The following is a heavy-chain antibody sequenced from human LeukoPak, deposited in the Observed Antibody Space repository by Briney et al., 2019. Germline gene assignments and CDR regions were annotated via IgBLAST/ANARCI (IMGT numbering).Heavy chain of an antibody. J-gene: IGHJ4*02. D-gene: IGHD5-12*01. CDR2: INPTSGGT. V-gene: IGHV1-2*02. CDR3: ARGYSGYDLPDY. CDR1: GYTFTGDF. Sequence: AASVKVSCKASGYTFTGDFMHWVRQAPGQGLEGMGGINPTSGGTNYAQRFQGRVTMTRDTSISTAYMELTRRTSDDTAVYYCARGYSGYDLPDYWGQGTLVTVSS.